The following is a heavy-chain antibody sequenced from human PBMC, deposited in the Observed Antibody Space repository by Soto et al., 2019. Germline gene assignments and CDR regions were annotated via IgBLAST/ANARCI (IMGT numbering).Heavy chain of an antibody. CDR1: GFTFSSYW. V-gene: IGHV3-7*01. CDR2: IKQDGGEK. CDR3: ARVLTNTDGIPGTFDY. D-gene: IGHD1-1*01. Sequence: GGSLRLSCAASGFTFSSYWMTWVRQAPGKGLEWVANIKQDGGEKHYVDSVKGRFTISRDDAKNSLFLQMSSLRAEDTAVYYCARVLTNTDGIPGTFDYWGQGTLVTVSS. J-gene: IGHJ4*02.